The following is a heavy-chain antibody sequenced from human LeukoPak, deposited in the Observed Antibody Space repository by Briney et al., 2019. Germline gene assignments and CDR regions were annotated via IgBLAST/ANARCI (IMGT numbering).Heavy chain of an antibody. CDR1: GYTFMSHG. J-gene: IGHJ4*02. CDR3: AARSGELPYYFDY. Sequence: ASVKVSCKAYGYTFMSHGISWVRQAPGQGLEWMGWISGYSSNTNYGQRFQGRVTMTTDTSTSTAYMELRSLRSDDTAVYYCAARSGELPYYFDYWGQGTLVAVSS. CDR2: ISGYSSNT. D-gene: IGHD1-26*01. V-gene: IGHV1-18*01.